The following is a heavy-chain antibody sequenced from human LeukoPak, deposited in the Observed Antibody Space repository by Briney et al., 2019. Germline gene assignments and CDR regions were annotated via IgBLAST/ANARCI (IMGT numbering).Heavy chain of an antibody. Sequence: GGSLSRKGAASGFTFSKYWMLWVRQAPGKGLESVSRINTDGTVTTYADSVKGRFTVSRDNADNTMFLQMNSVRDEDTAVYYCATKQWLGQPPDSWGQGTPVTVSS. CDR2: INTDGTVT. D-gene: IGHD6-19*01. J-gene: IGHJ4*02. V-gene: IGHV3-74*01. CDR1: GFTFSKYW. CDR3: ATKQWLGQPPDS.